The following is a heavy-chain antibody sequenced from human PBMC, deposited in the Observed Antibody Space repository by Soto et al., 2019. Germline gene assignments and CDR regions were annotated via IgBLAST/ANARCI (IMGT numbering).Heavy chain of an antibody. D-gene: IGHD2-21*01. Sequence: QLQLQESGPRLVKPWETLSLTCTVSGGSISSRSHYWGWIRQPPGKGLEWIGSIFYTGSAYYDPSLKSRRTMSVDTSENHFSLKLSSVTAADTAVYYCARHDSGPIDSWGQGTLVTVSS. CDR1: GGSISSRSHY. CDR2: IFYTGSA. J-gene: IGHJ4*02. V-gene: IGHV4-39*01. CDR3: ARHDSGPIDS.